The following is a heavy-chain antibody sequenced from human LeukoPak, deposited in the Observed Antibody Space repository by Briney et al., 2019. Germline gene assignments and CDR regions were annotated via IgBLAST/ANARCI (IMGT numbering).Heavy chain of an antibody. V-gene: IGHV3-48*03. Sequence: GGSLRLSCAASGFTFSSYEMNWVRQAPGKGLEWVSYISSSGSTIYYADSVKGRFTISRDNAKNSLYLQMNSLRAEDTAVYYCARAGGGSRSYYNPYYYGMDVWGKGTTVTVSS. CDR1: GFTFSSYE. CDR3: ARAGGGSRSYYNPYYYGMDV. CDR2: ISSSGSTI. D-gene: IGHD3-10*01. J-gene: IGHJ6*04.